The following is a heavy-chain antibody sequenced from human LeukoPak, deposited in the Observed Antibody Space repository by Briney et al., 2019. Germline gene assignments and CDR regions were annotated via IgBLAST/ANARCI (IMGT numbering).Heavy chain of an antibody. Sequence: SETLSLTCTVSGGSISHYYWNWIRQLPGKGLEWIGYIYYSGSTNYNPSLKSRVTISLDTSKNQFSLKLSSVTTADTAVYFCARGVGIAAAGKFDYWGQGTLVTVSS. CDR1: GGSISHYY. CDR2: IYYSGST. V-gene: IGHV4-59*01. J-gene: IGHJ4*02. CDR3: ARGVGIAAAGKFDY. D-gene: IGHD6-13*01.